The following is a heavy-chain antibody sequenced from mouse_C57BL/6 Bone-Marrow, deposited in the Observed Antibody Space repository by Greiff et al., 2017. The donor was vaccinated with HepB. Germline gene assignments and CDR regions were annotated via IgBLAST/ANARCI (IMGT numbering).Heavy chain of an antibody. V-gene: IGHV5-4*01. D-gene: IGHD1-1*01. J-gene: IGHJ2*01. CDR2: ISDGGSYT. CDR1: GFTFSSYA. Sequence: EVNLVESGGGLVKPGGSLKLSCAASGFTFSSYAMSWVRQTPEKRLEWVATISDGGSYTYYPDNVKGRFTISRDNAKNNLYLQMSHLKSEDPAMYYCAREGSYYYGSSYDYWGQGTTLTVSS. CDR3: AREGSYYYGSSYDY.